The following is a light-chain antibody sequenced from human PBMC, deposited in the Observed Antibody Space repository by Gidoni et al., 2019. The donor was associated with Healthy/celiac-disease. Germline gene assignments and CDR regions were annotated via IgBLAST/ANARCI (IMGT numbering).Light chain of an antibody. CDR3: QQSYSTPYT. J-gene: IGKJ2*01. Sequence: DRVTITCRASQSISSYLNWYQQKPGKAPKLLIYAASSLQSGVPSRFSGSGSGTDFTLTLSSLQPEDFATYYCQQSYSTPYTFXHXTKLXIK. CDR1: QSISSY. V-gene: IGKV1-39*01. CDR2: AAS.